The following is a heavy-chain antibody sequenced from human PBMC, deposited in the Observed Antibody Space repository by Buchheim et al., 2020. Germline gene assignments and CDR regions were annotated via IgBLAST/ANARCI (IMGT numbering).Heavy chain of an antibody. CDR2: ISYDGSNK. D-gene: IGHD1-26*01. J-gene: IGHJ6*02. V-gene: IGHV3-30-3*01. Sequence: QVQLVESGGGVVQPGRSLRLSCAASGFTFSSYAMHWVRQAPGKGLEWVAVISYDGSNKYYADSVKGRFTISRDNSKNTLYLQMNSLRAEDTAVYYCARASSGSYEAYYYYYGMDVWGQGTT. CDR1: GFTFSSYA. CDR3: ARASSGSYEAYYYYYGMDV.